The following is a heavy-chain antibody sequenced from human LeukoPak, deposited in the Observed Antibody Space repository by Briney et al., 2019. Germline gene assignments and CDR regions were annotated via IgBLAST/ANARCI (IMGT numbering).Heavy chain of an antibody. J-gene: IGHJ6*02. CDR2: IKQDGSEK. D-gene: IGHD4-17*01. CDR1: GFTFSSYW. V-gene: IGHV3-7*01. CDR3: ARDGRYGDYDYYGMDV. Sequence: GGSLRLSCAASGFTFSSYWMSWVRRAPGKGLEWVANIKQDGSEKYYVDSVKGRFTISRDNAKNSLYLQMNSLRAEDTAVYYCARDGRYGDYDYYGMDVWGQGTTVTVSS.